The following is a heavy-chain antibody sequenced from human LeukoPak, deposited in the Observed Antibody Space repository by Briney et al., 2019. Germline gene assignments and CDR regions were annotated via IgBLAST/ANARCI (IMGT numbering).Heavy chain of an antibody. CDR1: GFTFSSYE. CDR3: AKTYYYDPFDY. CDR2: IYYSGST. J-gene: IGHJ4*02. V-gene: IGHV4-59*04. Sequence: GSLRLSCAASGFTFSSYEMNWVRQPPGKGLEWIGNIYYSGSTYYNPSLKSRVTISVDTSKNQFSLKLSSVTAADTAVYYCAKTYYYDPFDYWGQGTLVTVSS. D-gene: IGHD3-22*01.